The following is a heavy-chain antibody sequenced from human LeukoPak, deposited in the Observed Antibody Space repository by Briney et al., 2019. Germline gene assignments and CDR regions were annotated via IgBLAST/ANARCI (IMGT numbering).Heavy chain of an antibody. CDR2: ISGNAGST. J-gene: IGHJ4*02. CDR1: GFTLSSYA. V-gene: IGHV3-23*01. D-gene: IGHD3-3*01. CDR3: AKDGLRSSEWLPPLNS. Sequence: QSGGSLRLSCTASGFTLSSYAMSWVRHAPGKGLEWVSVISGNAGSTYYADSVKGRFTISRDITKNTLYLQMNSLRAEDTATYYCAKDGLRSSEWLPPLNSWGQGTLVTVSS.